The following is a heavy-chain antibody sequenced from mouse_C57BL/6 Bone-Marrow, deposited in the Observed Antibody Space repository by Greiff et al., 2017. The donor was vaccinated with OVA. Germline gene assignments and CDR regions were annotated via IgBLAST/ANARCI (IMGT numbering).Heavy chain of an antibody. CDR1: GYTFTEYT. J-gene: IGHJ4*01. CDR2: FYPGSGSI. D-gene: IGHD1-1*01. V-gene: IGHV1-62-2*01. Sequence: VQLQESGAELVKPGASVTLSCKASGYTFTEYTIHWVKQRPGQGLEWIGWFYPGSGSIKYNEKFKDKATLTADKSSSTVYMELSRLTSEDSAVYLCARHEGCYYYGSTLYAMDYWGQGTSVTVSS. CDR3: ARHEGCYYYGSTLYAMDY.